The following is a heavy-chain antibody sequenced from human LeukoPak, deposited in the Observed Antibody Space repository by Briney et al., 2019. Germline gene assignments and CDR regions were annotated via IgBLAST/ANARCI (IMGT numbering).Heavy chain of an antibody. Sequence: GASVKVSCKASGYTFTGYYMHWVRQAPGQGLEWMGWINPNSGGTNYAQKFQGRVTMTRDMSISTAYMELSRLRSDDTAVYYCASSDSSGYYFFDYWGQGTLVTASS. CDR1: GYTFTGYY. V-gene: IGHV1-2*02. CDR3: ASSDSSGYYFFDY. J-gene: IGHJ4*02. D-gene: IGHD3-22*01. CDR2: INPNSGGT.